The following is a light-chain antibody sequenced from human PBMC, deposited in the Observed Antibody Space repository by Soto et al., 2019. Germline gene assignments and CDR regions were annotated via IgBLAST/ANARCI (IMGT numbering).Light chain of an antibody. V-gene: IGLV2-8*02. CDR3: SSYARNRDIL. CDR2: EVT. CDR1: SSDVGGYNS. J-gene: IGLJ3*02. Sequence: QSALTQPPSASRSPGQSVAISCTGTSSDVGGYNSVSWYQQHPGKAPKLVIYEVTKRPSGVPDRFSGSKSGNTASLTVSGLQAEDEADYFCSSYARNRDILFGGGTKVTVL.